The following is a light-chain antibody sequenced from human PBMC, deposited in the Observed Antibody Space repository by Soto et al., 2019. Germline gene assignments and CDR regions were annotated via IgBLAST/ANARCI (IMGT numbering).Light chain of an antibody. CDR3: QQYSTYPLT. V-gene: IGKV1-5*01. CDR2: DAS. J-gene: IGKJ4*01. CDR1: QSITTF. Sequence: DIQMTQSPSTLSASIGDRVTITCRASQSITTFLAWYQQKPGKAPQILIYDASKLEPGVPSRLSGGGSGTEFTLTISILQPDYFATYYCQQYSTYPLTFGGGTRVEIK.